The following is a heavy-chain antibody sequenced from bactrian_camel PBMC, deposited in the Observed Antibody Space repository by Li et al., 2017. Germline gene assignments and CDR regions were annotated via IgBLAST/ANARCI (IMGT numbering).Heavy chain of an antibody. CDR1: GSTYSNYC. Sequence: VQLVESGGGSVQAGGSLRLSCSASGSTYSNYCMAWFRQAPGKEREGLAAMYGGGATYTERTYYADSVKGRFTISQDNAKNTVYLQINILKPEDTAMYYCAADRMNKFRGFGNGLREFDYWGQGTQVTVS. CDR2: MYGGGATYTERT. CDR3: AADRMNKFRGFGNGLREFDY. D-gene: IGHD5*01. V-gene: IGHV3-3*01. J-gene: IGHJ4*01.